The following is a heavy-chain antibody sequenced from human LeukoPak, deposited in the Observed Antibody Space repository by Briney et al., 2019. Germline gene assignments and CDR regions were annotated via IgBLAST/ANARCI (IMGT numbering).Heavy chain of an antibody. CDR3: ARAHSSSWYQEYFDY. V-gene: IGHV1-69*05. Sequence: ASVKVSCKASGGTFSSYAISWERQAPGQGLEWMGRIIPIFGTANYAQKFQGRVTITTDESTSTAYMELSSLRSEDTAVYYCARAHSSSWYQEYFDYWGQGTLVTVSS. CDR1: GGTFSSYA. CDR2: IIPIFGTA. D-gene: IGHD6-13*01. J-gene: IGHJ4*02.